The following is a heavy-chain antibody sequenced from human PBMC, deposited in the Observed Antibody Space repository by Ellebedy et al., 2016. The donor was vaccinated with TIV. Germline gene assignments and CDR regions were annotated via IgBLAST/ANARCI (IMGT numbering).Heavy chain of an antibody. V-gene: IGHV1-2*02. CDR3: ARVRRGSSGMDV. Sequence: ASVKVSCKASGYTFTANYVHWVRQAPGQGLEWMGWINPDSGVTNFAQKFQGRVTMTRDTSVNTAYMELRRLESDDTAVYHCARVRRGSSGMDVWGQGTTVTVSS. J-gene: IGHJ6*02. D-gene: IGHD6-13*01. CDR2: INPDSGVT. CDR1: GYTFTANY.